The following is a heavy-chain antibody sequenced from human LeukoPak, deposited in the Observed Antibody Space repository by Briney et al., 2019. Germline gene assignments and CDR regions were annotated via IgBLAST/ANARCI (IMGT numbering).Heavy chain of an antibody. D-gene: IGHD5-18*01. J-gene: IGHJ5*02. CDR1: GGSISSISSNN. Sequence: PSETLSLTCAVSGGSISSISSNNWAWIRQPPGKGLELIAAIHYTGSTYYNPSFMSRVTISVDTSKNQFSLKLNSLTATDTAVYYCARLPTGYPNWFDTWGQGILVTVSS. V-gene: IGHV4-39*01. CDR3: ARLPTGYPNWFDT. CDR2: IHYTGST.